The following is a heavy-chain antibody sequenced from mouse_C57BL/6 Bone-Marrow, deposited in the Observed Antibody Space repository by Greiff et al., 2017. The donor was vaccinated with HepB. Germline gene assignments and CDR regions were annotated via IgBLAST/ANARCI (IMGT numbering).Heavy chain of an antibody. D-gene: IGHD1-1*01. J-gene: IGHJ2*01. V-gene: IGHV5-9-1*02. Sequence: VKLMESGEGLVKPGGSLKLSCAASGFTFSSYAMSWVRQTPEKRLEWVAYISSGGDYIYYADTVKGRFTISRDNARNTLYLQMSSLKSEDTAMYYCTRDITTVVSNYFDYWGQGTTLTVSS. CDR2: ISSGGDYI. CDR3: TRDITTVVSNYFDY. CDR1: GFTFSSYA.